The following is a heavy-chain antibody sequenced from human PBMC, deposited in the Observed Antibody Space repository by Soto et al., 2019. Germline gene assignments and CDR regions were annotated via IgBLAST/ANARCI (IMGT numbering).Heavy chain of an antibody. CDR3: TTDLGLRCCDWCPGHFDL. J-gene: IGHJ2*01. Sequence: EVQLVESGGGLVKPGGSLRLSCAASGFTFSNAWMSWVRQAPGKGLEWVGRITSKTDGGTTDYAAPVKGRLPISRDDSQNTVHLQMNRLKSEDTAVYYCTTDLGLRCCDWCPGHFDLWGRGTLVTVSS. V-gene: IGHV3-15*01. CDR2: ITSKTDGGTT. CDR1: GFTFSNAW. D-gene: IGHD3-9*01.